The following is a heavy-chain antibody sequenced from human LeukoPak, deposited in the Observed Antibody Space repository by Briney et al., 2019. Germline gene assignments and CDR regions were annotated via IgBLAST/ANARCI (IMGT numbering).Heavy chain of an antibody. D-gene: IGHD6-19*01. CDR3: ASSRIAVAGTSFDY. CDR1: GGSFSGYY. V-gene: IGHV4-34*01. CDR2: INHSGST. Sequence: SETPSLTCAVYGGSFSGYYWSWIRQPPGKGLEWIGEINHSGSTNYNPSLKSRVTISVDTSKNQFSLKLSSVTAADTAVYYCASSRIAVAGTSFDYWGQGTLVTVSS. J-gene: IGHJ4*02.